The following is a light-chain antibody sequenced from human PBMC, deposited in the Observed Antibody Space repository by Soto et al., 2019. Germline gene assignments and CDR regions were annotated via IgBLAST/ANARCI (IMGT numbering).Light chain of an antibody. Sequence: IVLTQSPGTLSLSPWERATLSCRASQSVSSSYLAWYQQKPGQAPRLLIYGPSSRATDIPDRFSGSGSGTDFTLTISSLQSEDFAVYFCQQYNNWPQTFGQGTKVDIK. J-gene: IGKJ1*01. V-gene: IGKV3-20*01. CDR2: GPS. CDR1: QSVSSSY. CDR3: QQYNNWPQT.